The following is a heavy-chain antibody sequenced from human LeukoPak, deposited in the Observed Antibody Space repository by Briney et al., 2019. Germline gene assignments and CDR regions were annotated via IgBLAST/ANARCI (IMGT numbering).Heavy chain of an antibody. CDR2: FDPDDGET. J-gene: IGHJ5*02. D-gene: IGHD3-9*01. Sequence: ASVKVACKVSGYTPTELSMHWVRQAPGKGLEWMGGFDPDDGETIYAQKFQGRVSMTEDTSTDTAYMELSSLRSEDTAVYYCATNYDILSDYYRGWFDPWGQGTLVTVSS. V-gene: IGHV1-24*01. CDR1: GYTPTELS. CDR3: ATNYDILSDYYRGWFDP.